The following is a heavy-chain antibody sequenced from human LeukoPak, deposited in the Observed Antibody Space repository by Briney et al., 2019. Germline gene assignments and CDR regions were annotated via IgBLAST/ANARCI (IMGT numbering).Heavy chain of an antibody. CDR2: INPSGGST. CDR3: ARRYSPYYFDY. D-gene: IGHD5-18*01. CDR1: GYTFTSYY. J-gene: IGHJ4*02. V-gene: IGHV1-46*01. Sequence: GASVKVSCKASGYTFTSYYIHWVRQAPGQGLEWMGIINPSGGSTNYAQKFQGRVTMTRDMSTSTVYMELSSLRSEDTAVYYCARRYSPYYFDYWGQGTLVTVSS.